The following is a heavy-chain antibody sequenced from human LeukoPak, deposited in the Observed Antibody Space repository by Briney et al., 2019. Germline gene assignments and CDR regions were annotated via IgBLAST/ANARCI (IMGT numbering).Heavy chain of an antibody. Sequence: SGGSLRLSCAASGFTFSSYAMHWVRQAPGKGLEWVAVISYDGSNKYYADSVKGRFTISRDNSKNTLYLQMNSLRAEDTAVYYCAREPSFGELLVYYFDYWGQGTLVTVSS. CDR3: AREPSFGELLVYYFDY. CDR1: GFTFSSYA. CDR2: ISYDGSNK. D-gene: IGHD3-10*01. J-gene: IGHJ4*02. V-gene: IGHV3-30*04.